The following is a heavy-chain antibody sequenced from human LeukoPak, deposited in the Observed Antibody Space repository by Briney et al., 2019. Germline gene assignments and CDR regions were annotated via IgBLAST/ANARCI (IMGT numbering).Heavy chain of an antibody. CDR1: GGSFSGYY. D-gene: IGHD3-22*01. CDR2: INHSGST. Sequence: PSETLSLTCAVYGGSFSGYYWSWIRQPPGKGLEWIGEINHSGSTNYNPSLKSRVTISVDTSKNQFSLKLSSATAADTAVYYCARGGRMYYYDSSGYWNYWGQGTLVTVSS. V-gene: IGHV4-34*01. CDR3: ARGGRMYYYDSSGYWNY. J-gene: IGHJ4*02.